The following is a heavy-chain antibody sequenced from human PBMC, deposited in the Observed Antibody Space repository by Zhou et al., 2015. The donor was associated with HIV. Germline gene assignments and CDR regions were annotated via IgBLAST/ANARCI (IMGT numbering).Heavy chain of an antibody. Sequence: QVQLVQSGAEVKKPGSSVKVSCKASGGTFSSYAISWVRQAPGQGLEWMGGIIPIFGTANYAQKFQGRVTITADKSTSTAYMELSSLRSEDTAVYYCARDGCSSTSCYRGTYYYYYGMDVWGQGTTVTVSS. CDR3: ARDGCSSTSCYRGTYYYYYGMDV. J-gene: IGHJ6*02. CDR1: GGTFSSYA. CDR2: IIPIFGTA. V-gene: IGHV1-69*06. D-gene: IGHD2-2*02.